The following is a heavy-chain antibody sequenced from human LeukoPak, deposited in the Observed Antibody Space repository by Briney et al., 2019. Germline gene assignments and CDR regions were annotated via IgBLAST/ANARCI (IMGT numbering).Heavy chain of an antibody. V-gene: IGHV3-23*01. CDR1: GFTFSSYA. D-gene: IGHD5-18*01. J-gene: IGHJ4*02. CDR2: ISSGGGST. Sequence: GGSLRLSCAASGFTFSSYAMSWIRQAPGKGLEWVSTISSGGGSTYYADSVKGRFTISRDNSKNTLSLQMNSLRAEDTAVYYCAKAGSGYNFGGFVWGQGTLVTVSS. CDR3: AKAGSGYNFGGFV.